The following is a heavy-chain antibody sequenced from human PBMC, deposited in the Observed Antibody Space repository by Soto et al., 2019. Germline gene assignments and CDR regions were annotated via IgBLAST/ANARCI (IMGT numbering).Heavy chain of an antibody. Sequence: QVQLVESGGGVVQPGRSLRLSCAASGFTFSSYAMHWVRQAPGKGLEWVAVISYDGSNKYYADSVKGRFTISRDNYKTTLYLQMNSLRAEDKAVYYCARARRIAARSPYYYYYGMDVWGQGTTVTVSS. CDR3: ARARRIAARSPYYYYYGMDV. D-gene: IGHD6-6*01. CDR2: ISYDGSNK. V-gene: IGHV3-30-3*01. CDR1: GFTFSSYA. J-gene: IGHJ6*02.